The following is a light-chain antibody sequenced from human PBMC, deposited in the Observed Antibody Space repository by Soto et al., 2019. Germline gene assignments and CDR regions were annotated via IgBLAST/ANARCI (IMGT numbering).Light chain of an antibody. CDR1: QSISHW. CDR2: NVS. CDR3: QQYHSLPLT. Sequence: DIRMTQSPFTLSASVGDRVTITCRASQSISHWLAWYHQKPGKPPKFLIYNVSSVESGVPSRLSGSGSGTEFTLTINNLQPEDFATYYCQQYHSLPLTFGGGTKVEIK. V-gene: IGKV1-5*03. J-gene: IGKJ4*01.